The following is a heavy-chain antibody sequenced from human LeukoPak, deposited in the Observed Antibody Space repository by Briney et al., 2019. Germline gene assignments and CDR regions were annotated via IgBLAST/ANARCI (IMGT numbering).Heavy chain of an antibody. D-gene: IGHD4-17*01. CDR2: IYYSGST. J-gene: IGHJ4*02. Sequence: PSETLSLTCAVYGGSFSGYYWSWIRQPPGKGLEWIGSIYYSGSTYYNPSLKSRVTISVDTSKNQFSLKLSSVTAADTAVYYCARLLNDYGDLYFDYWGQGTLVTVSS. V-gene: IGHV4-34*01. CDR3: ARLLNDYGDLYFDY. CDR1: GGSFSGYY.